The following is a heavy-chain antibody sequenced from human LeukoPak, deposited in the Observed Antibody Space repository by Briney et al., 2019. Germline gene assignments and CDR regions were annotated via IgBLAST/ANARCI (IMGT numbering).Heavy chain of an antibody. V-gene: IGHV4-4*07. J-gene: IGHJ6*03. D-gene: IGHD3-22*01. Sequence: SETLSLTCSVSGGAIISYYWSWIRQPAGKGPEWIGRIYPTGNTDYNPSLKTRVTMSTDLSKKQFSLRLRSVNAVDTAVYYCARLKFYDSTGYSPGYYMDVWGKGTAVTVSS. CDR2: IYPTGNT. CDR3: ARLKFYDSTGYSPGYYMDV. CDR1: GGAIISYY.